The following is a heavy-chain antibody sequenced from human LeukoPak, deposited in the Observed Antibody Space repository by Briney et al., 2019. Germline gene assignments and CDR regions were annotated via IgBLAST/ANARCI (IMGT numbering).Heavy chain of an antibody. CDR2: IYSSGTT. D-gene: IGHD3-22*01. CDR1: GGSINSYF. Sequence: SETLSLTCTVSGGSINSYFWNWIRQPAGKGLEWTGRIYSSGTTDYSPSLKSRVILAVDTAKKQLSLRLNSVTAADTAVYYCARATESSANTAFDIWGQGTMVTVSS. J-gene: IGHJ3*02. V-gene: IGHV4-4*07. CDR3: ARATESSANTAFDI.